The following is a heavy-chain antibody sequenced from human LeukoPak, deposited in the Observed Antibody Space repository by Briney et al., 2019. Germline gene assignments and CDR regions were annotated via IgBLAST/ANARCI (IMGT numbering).Heavy chain of an antibody. CDR2: IYYSGST. D-gene: IGHD5-18*01. CDR1: GGSVSSGSYY. J-gene: IGHJ4*02. Sequence: SETLFLTCTVSGGSVSSGSYYWSWIRQPPGKGLEWIGYIYYSGSTNYNPSLKSRVTISVDTSKNQFSLKLSSVTAADTAVYYCARASYSYGPKAFDYWGQGTLVTVSS. CDR3: ARASYSYGPKAFDY. V-gene: IGHV4-61*01.